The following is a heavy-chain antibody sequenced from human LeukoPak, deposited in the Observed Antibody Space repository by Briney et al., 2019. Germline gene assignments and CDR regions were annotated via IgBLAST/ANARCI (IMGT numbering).Heavy chain of an antibody. J-gene: IGHJ5*02. V-gene: IGHV1-18*01. Sequence: GASVKVSCKASGYTFTSYGISWVRQAPGQGLEWMGWISAYNGNTNYAQKLQGRVTMTTDTSTSTAYMELRSLRSDDTAVYYCARGTITMVRGVIVLSWFDPWGQGTLVTVSS. CDR2: ISAYNGNT. D-gene: IGHD3-10*01. CDR3: ARGTITMVRGVIVLSWFDP. CDR1: GYTFTSYG.